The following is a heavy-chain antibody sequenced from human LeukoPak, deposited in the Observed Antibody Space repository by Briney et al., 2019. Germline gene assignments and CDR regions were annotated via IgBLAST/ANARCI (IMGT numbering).Heavy chain of an antibody. CDR3: AKDFFPKTSVYYFDS. CDR1: GFTFSSYG. V-gene: IGHV3-30*18. D-gene: IGHD3-16*01. J-gene: IGHJ4*02. Sequence: PGGSLRLSCAASGFTFSSYGMHWVRQAPGKGLEWVAVVSYDGGSKHYQDSVNGRFTISRDNSKSTLYLQMNSLRAEDTAVYYCAKDFFPKTSVYYFDSWGQGTLVTVSS. CDR2: VSYDGGSK.